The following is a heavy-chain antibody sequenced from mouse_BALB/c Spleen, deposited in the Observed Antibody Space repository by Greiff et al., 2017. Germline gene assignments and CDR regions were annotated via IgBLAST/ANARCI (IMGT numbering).Heavy chain of an antibody. V-gene: IGHV3-2*02. D-gene: IGHD2-2*01. Sequence: VQLKESGPGLVKPSQSLSLTCTVTGYSITSDYAWNWIRQFPGNKLEWMGYISYSGSTSYNPSLKSRISITRDTSKNQFFLQLNSVTTEDTATYYCARGVTADYWGQGTTLTVSS. CDR1: GYSITSDYA. J-gene: IGHJ2*01. CDR2: ISYSGST. CDR3: ARGVTADY.